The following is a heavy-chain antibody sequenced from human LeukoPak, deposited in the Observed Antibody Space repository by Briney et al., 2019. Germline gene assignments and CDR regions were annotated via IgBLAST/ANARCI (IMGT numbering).Heavy chain of an antibody. J-gene: IGHJ4*02. Sequence: SETLSLTCTVSGGSISSGGYYWSWIRQHPGKGLEWIGHIYYSGSTYYNPSLKSRLTISVDTSKNQFSLKLSSVTAADTAVYYCAREGTDYGDYYFDYWGQGTLVTVSS. CDR3: AREGTDYGDYYFDY. CDR1: GGSISSGGYY. CDR2: IYYSGST. D-gene: IGHD4-17*01. V-gene: IGHV4-31*03.